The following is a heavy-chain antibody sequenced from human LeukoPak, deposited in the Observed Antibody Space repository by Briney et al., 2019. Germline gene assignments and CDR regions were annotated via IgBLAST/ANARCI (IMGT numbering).Heavy chain of an antibody. Sequence: SQTLSLPFAISGDSVSSNSAAWNWIRQSPSRGLEWLGRTYYRSKWYNGYAVSVKSRVTINPDTSKNQFSLQLNSVTPEDTAVYYCARVFSSAYDTSFDYWGQGTLVTVSS. CDR3: ARVFSSAYDTSFDY. J-gene: IGHJ4*02. D-gene: IGHD5-12*01. CDR2: TYYRSKWYN. V-gene: IGHV6-1*01. CDR1: GDSVSSNSAA.